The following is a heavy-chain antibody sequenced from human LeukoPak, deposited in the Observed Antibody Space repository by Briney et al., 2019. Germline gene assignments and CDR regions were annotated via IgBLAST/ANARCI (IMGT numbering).Heavy chain of an antibody. J-gene: IGHJ6*03. CDR2: INQDGSEK. D-gene: IGHD1-20*01. Sequence: GGSLRLSCAASGFTFSSYWMSWVRQAPGKGLEWVANINQDGSEKYYVDSVKGRFTISRDNAKNSLYLQMNSLRAEDTAVYYCARDGAGYNWNDETDYYYYYYMDVWGKGTTVTVSS. V-gene: IGHV3-7*01. CDR1: GFTFSSYW. CDR3: ARDGAGYNWNDETDYYYYYYMDV.